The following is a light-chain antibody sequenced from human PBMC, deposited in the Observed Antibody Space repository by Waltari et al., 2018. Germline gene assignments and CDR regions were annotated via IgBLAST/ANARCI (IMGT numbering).Light chain of an antibody. J-gene: IGKJ1*01. CDR1: QNLLHTNGYNY. CDR2: LGS. CDR3: MQALQSPWS. V-gene: IGKV2-28*01. Sequence: DIVVTQSPLSLPVTHGEPASISCRSSQNLLHTNGYNYLDWYLQKPGQPPQLLIFLGSNRASGVPDRFSGSGSGTEFTLKISRVEAEDVGVYYCMQALQSPWSFGQGTKVEIK.